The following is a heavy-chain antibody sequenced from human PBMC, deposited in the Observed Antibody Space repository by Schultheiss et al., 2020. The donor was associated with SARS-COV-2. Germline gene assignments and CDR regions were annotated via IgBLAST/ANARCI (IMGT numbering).Heavy chain of an antibody. CDR1: GFTFSSYA. J-gene: IGHJ4*02. CDR2: IWYDGSNK. D-gene: IGHD5-18*01. Sequence: GGSLRLSCAASGFTFSSYAMSWVRQAPGKGLEWVAVIWYDGSNKYYADSVKGRFTISRDNSKNSLYLQMNSLRAEDTALYYCARSDGYSYGRPFDYWGQGTLVTVSS. CDR3: ARSDGYSYGRPFDY. V-gene: IGHV3-33*08.